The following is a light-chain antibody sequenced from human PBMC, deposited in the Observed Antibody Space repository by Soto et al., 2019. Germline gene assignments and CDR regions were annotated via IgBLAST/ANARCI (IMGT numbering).Light chain of an antibody. Sequence: QSVLTQPPSASGTPGQRVTISCSGGSSNIGRNPVNWYLQLPGTAPKLLIYTNNQRPSGVPDRVSASKSGTSASLTISGLQSEDEADDDCATWDDSLYSMVFGGGTKLTVL. J-gene: IGLJ2*01. CDR3: ATWDDSLYSMV. V-gene: IGLV1-44*01. CDR1: SSNIGRNP. CDR2: TNN.